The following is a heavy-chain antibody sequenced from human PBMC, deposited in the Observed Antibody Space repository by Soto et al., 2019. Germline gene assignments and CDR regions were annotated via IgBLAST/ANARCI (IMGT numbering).Heavy chain of an antibody. Sequence: SETPSLTCAVYGGSFSGYYCSWTRQPPGKGLEWIVEINHSGSTNYNPSLQSRVTISVDTSKNQFSLKLSSVTAAATAGYYCSRPPEDYWGQGSLVTVTS. V-gene: IGHV4-34*01. CDR3: SRPPEDY. CDR1: GGSFSGYY. J-gene: IGHJ4*02. CDR2: INHSGST.